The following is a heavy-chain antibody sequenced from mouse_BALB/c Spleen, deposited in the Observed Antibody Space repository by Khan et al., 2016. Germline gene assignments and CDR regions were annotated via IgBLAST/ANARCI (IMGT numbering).Heavy chain of an antibody. V-gene: IGHV14-4*02. CDR1: GFNIKDYY. J-gene: IGHJ4*01. CDR3: NAGYGNYDALDY. D-gene: IGHD2-1*01. CDR2: IDPENGDT. Sequence: VQLQQPGAELVRSGALVKLSCTSSGFNIKDYYIHWVRQRPEQGLEWIGWIDPENGDTEYAPKFQGKATMTAHTSSNTAYLHLSRLTSEDTAVYYGNAGYGNYDALDYWGQGTSVTVSA.